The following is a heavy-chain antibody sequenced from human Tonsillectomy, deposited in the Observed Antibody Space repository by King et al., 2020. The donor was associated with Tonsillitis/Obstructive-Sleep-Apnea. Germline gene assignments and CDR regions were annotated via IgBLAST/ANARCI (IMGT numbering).Heavy chain of an antibody. Sequence: VQLVESGGGLVQPGRSLRLSCAASGFTFDKYAMYWVRQAPGKGLEWVSAINYNRGSIAYADSVQGRFIISRDNAKKSLYLQMNSLRAEDTALYYCAKHTRHDFWSGDAMDVWGKGTTVTVSS. CDR3: AKHTRHDFWSGDAMDV. V-gene: IGHV3-9*01. D-gene: IGHD3-3*01. CDR1: GFTFDKYA. J-gene: IGHJ6*03. CDR2: INYNRGSI.